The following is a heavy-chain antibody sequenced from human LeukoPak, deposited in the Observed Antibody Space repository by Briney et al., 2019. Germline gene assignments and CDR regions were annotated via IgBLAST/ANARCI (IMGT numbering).Heavy chain of an antibody. CDR2: ISGSDGTT. J-gene: IGHJ4*02. Sequence: GGSLRLSCAASGFTMASHAMSWVRQVPGKGLEWVSAISGSDGTTHYADSVKGRLTISRDNSKNTLYLQMNSLRAEDTAVYYCARELPTIIVGATSFDYWGQGTLVTVSS. D-gene: IGHD1-26*01. V-gene: IGHV3-23*01. CDR3: ARELPTIIVGATSFDY. CDR1: GFTMASHA.